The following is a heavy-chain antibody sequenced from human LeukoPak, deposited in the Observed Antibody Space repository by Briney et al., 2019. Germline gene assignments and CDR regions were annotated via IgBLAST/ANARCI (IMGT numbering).Heavy chain of an antibody. CDR2: INPNSGDT. CDR1: GYTLTDYY. D-gene: IGHD3-10*01. V-gene: IGHV1-2*02. J-gene: IGHJ4*02. CDR3: ARAGSGPPDY. Sequence: ASVTVSCKASGYTLTDYYIHWVRQAPGHGLQWMGWINPNSGDTNYAQNFQGRVTMTRDTSISTAYMDLNWLRSDDSAIYYCARAGSGPPDYWGQGTLVTVPS.